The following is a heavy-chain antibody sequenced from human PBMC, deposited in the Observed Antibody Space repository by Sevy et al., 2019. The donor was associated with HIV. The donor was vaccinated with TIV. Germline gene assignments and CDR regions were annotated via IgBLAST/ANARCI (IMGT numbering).Heavy chain of an antibody. CDR2: ISYDGSNK. D-gene: IGHD3-10*01. Sequence: GGSLRLSCAASGFTFSSYGMHWVRQAPGNGLEWVAVISYDGSNKYYADSVKGRFTISRDNSKNTLYLQMNSLRAEDTAVYYCAKGRVLLWFGELVSDFDYWGQGTMVTVSS. CDR3: AKGRVLLWFGELVSDFDY. CDR1: GFTFSSYG. J-gene: IGHJ4*02. V-gene: IGHV3-30*18.